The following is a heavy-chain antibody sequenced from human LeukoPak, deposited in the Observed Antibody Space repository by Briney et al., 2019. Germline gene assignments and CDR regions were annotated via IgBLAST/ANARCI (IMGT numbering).Heavy chain of an antibody. D-gene: IGHD6-19*01. CDR3: AASEGSGWYGVDY. V-gene: IGHV1-2*02. CDR1: GYTFTGYY. Sequence: ASVKVSCKASGYTFTGYYMHWVRQAPGQGLEWMGWINPNSGGTNYVQKFQGRVTMTRDTSISTAYMELSRLRSDDTAVYYCAASEGSGWYGVDYWGQGTLVTVSS. J-gene: IGHJ4*02. CDR2: INPNSGGT.